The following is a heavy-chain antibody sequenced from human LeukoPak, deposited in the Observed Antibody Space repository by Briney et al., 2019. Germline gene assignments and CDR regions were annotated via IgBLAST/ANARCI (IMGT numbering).Heavy chain of an antibody. Sequence: GGSLRLSCAASGFNFSGYYMSWIRQAPGKGLEWVSYISSSGSTIYYADSVKGRFTISRDNAKNSLFLQMNSLRAEDTAVYYCARRAYSSGWYFFDYWGQGTLVTVSS. J-gene: IGHJ4*02. D-gene: IGHD6-19*01. V-gene: IGHV3-11*01. CDR3: ARRAYSSGWYFFDY. CDR1: GFNFSGYY. CDR2: ISSSGSTI.